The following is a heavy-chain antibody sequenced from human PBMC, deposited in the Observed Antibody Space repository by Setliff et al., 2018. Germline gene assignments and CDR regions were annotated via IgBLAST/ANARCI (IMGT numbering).Heavy chain of an antibody. CDR3: ARGRGPDIVVTIPGDY. V-gene: IGHV1-18*01. D-gene: IGHD2-15*01. CDR1: GYNFITLG. Sequence: ASVNVSCKTSGYNFITLGINWVRQAPGQGLEWVGWISPYSGKTDYAQKFQGRVIMIIDSSTTTAYMELKTLRSDDTAVYYCARGRGPDIVVTIPGDYWGQGTQVTVSS. J-gene: IGHJ4*02. CDR2: ISPYSGKT.